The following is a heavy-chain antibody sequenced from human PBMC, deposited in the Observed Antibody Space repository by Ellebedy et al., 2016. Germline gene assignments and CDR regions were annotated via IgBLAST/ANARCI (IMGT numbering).Heavy chain of an antibody. CDR3: ARAAEWLEENDAFDI. J-gene: IGHJ3*02. Sequence: SETLSLTCAVYGGSFSGYYWSWIRQPPGKGLEWIGEINHSGSTNYNPSLKSRVTISVGTSKNQFSLKLSSVTAADTAVYYCARAAEWLEENDAFDIWGQGTMVTVSS. CDR1: GGSFSGYY. CDR2: INHSGST. D-gene: IGHD3-3*01. V-gene: IGHV4-34*01.